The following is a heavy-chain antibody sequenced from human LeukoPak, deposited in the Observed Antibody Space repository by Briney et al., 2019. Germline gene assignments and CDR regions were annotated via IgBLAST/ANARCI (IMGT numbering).Heavy chain of an antibody. CDR3: ARDLPFDY. Sequence: GGSLRLSCTASGFTFTTYSMNWVRQAPGKGLEWISYIHSRSRTIYYADSVKGRFTLSRDNAKNLVYLQMNSLRDEDTAVYYCARDLPFDYGGEGTPVIVS. V-gene: IGHV3-48*02. J-gene: IGHJ4*02. CDR2: IHSRSRTI. CDR1: GFTFTTYS.